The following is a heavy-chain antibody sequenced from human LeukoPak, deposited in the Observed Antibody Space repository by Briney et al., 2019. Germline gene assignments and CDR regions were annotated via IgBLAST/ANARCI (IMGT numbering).Heavy chain of an antibody. CDR1: GFTFSRNA. CDR3: ARDRVAAAGTFDY. D-gene: IGHD6-13*01. J-gene: IGHJ4*02. CDR2: ISYDGSNK. Sequence: PGMSLRLSCAASGFTFSRNAMHWVRQAPGKGLEWVAVISYDGSNKYYADSVKGRFTISRDNSKNTLYLQMNSLRAEDTAVYYCARDRVAAAGTFDYWGQGTLVTVSS. V-gene: IGHV3-30*04.